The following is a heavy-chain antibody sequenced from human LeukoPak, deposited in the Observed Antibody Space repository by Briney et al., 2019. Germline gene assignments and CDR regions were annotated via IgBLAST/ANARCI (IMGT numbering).Heavy chain of an antibody. D-gene: IGHD6-19*01. Sequence: ASVKVSCKASGYTFTSYGISWVRQAPGQGLEWMGWISAYNGNTNYAQKLQGRVTMTTDTSTSTAYMELRSLRSDDTAVYYCAGGSPAESGWYGDYYYYGMDVWGQGTTVTVSS. CDR3: AGGSPAESGWYGDYYYYGMDV. V-gene: IGHV1-18*01. CDR1: GYTFTSYG. J-gene: IGHJ6*02. CDR2: ISAYNGNT.